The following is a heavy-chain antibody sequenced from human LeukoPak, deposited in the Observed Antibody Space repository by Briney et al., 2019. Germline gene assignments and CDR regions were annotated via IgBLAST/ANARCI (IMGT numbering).Heavy chain of an antibody. D-gene: IGHD2-21*01. V-gene: IGHV3-73*01. Sequence: GGSLRLSCAASGFTFSGSAMHWVRQASGKGLEWVGRIRSKANSYATAYAASVKGRFTISRDDSKNTAYLQMNSLRAEDTAVYYCAKDLGLRGIYGPRGGKTIDYWGQGTLVTVSS. CDR3: AKDLGLRGIYGPRGGKTIDY. CDR2: IRSKANSYAT. CDR1: GFTFSGSA. J-gene: IGHJ4*02.